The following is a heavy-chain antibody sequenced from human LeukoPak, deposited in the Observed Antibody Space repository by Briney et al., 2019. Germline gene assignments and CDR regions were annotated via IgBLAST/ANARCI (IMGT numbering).Heavy chain of an antibody. CDR1: GFTFSDYY. CDR3: AREALGMDKGYYFDY. CDR2: ISSSSSTI. V-gene: IGHV3-11*04. D-gene: IGHD7-27*01. J-gene: IGHJ4*02. Sequence: PGGSLRLSCAASGFTFSDYYMSWIRQAPGKGLEWISYISSSSSTIYYADSVKGRFTISRDNAKNSLYLQMNSLRDEDTAVYYCAREALGMDKGYYFDYWGQGTLVTVSS.